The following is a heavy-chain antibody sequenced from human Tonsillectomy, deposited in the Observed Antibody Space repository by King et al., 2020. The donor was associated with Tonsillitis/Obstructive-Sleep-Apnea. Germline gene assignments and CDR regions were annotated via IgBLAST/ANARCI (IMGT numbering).Heavy chain of an antibody. J-gene: IGHJ6*02. Sequence: LQLQESGPGLVKPSETLSLTCTVSGGSISSYYWSWIRQPPGKGLEWIGYIYYSGSTNYNPSLKSRVTISVDTSKNQFSLKLSSVTAADTAVYYCARRGMTRLEYSSSFPYYYYGMDVWGQGTTVTVSS. CDR1: GGSISSYY. CDR3: ARRGMTRLEYSSSFPYYYYGMDV. CDR2: IYYSGST. D-gene: IGHD6-6*01. V-gene: IGHV4-59*01.